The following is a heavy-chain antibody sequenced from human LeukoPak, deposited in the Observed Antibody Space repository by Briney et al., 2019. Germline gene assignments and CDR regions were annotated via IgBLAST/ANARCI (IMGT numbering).Heavy chain of an antibody. CDR3: ARQVGYTAKYYYGMDV. CDR1: GYSFTSYW. D-gene: IGHD5-18*01. Sequence: GESLKISCKGSGYSFTSYWIGWVRQMPGKGLEWMGIIYPGDSDTRYSPSFQGQVTISADKSISTAYLQWSSLKASGTAMYYCARQVGYTAKYYYGMDVWGQGTTVTVSS. V-gene: IGHV5-51*01. CDR2: IYPGDSDT. J-gene: IGHJ6*02.